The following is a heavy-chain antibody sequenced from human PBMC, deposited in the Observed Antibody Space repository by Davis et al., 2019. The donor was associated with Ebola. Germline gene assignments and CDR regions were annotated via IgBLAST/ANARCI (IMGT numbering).Heavy chain of an antibody. CDR1: GGSISSYY. J-gene: IGHJ4*02. Sequence: SETLSLTCTVSGGSISSYYWSWIRQPPGKGLERIGYIYYSGSTNYNPSLKSRVTISVDTSKNQFSLKLSSVTAADTAVYYCARDIYSNSMTFDYWGQGTLVTVSS. CDR2: IYYSGST. D-gene: IGHD4-11*01. CDR3: ARDIYSNSMTFDY. V-gene: IGHV4-59*01.